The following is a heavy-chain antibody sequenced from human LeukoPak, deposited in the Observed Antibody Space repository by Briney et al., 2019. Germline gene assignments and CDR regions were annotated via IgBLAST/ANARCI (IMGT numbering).Heavy chain of an antibody. CDR3: AKGEVVVLTGAAFDY. CDR2: ISWNSGSI. J-gene: IGHJ4*02. CDR1: GFKFDDYA. V-gene: IGHV3-9*01. D-gene: IGHD2-2*01. Sequence: GGSLRLSCAASGFKFDDYAMHWVRQAPGKGLEWVSGISWNSGSIAFADPVKGRFTISRDNAKNSLYLQMNSLRAEDTAFCYCAKGEVVVLTGAAFDYWGQGTLVTVSS.